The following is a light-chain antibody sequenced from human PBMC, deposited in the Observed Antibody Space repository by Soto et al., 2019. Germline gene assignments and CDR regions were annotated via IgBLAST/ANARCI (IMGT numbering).Light chain of an antibody. CDR2: SGS. CDR3: LQDLRSRYT. Sequence: VMTQTPLSLPITPGEAASISCRSIQSLRHSKAFNYLPWYLQKPGQSPELLIYSGSNRAAVVPDRFSGSGSGTDFTLNSSRVEAEDVAVYYCLQDLRSRYTFGQGTKLEIK. CDR1: QSLRHSKAFNY. J-gene: IGKJ2*01. V-gene: IGKV2-28*01.